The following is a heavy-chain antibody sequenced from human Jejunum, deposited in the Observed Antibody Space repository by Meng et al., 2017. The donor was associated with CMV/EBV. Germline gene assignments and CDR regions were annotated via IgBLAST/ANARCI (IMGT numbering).Heavy chain of an antibody. J-gene: IGHJ4*02. CDR3: VIVRNYNYDSSGHFLDY. CDR1: NIEW. Sequence: NIEWMAWVRPAPGKGLEWVADIKNDGSEQIYVDSVKGRFTISRDNVRNSLYLQMNSLRVEDTAVYYCVIVRNYNYDSSGHFLDYWGQGTLVTVSS. D-gene: IGHD3-22*01. CDR2: IKNDGSEQ. V-gene: IGHV3-7*01.